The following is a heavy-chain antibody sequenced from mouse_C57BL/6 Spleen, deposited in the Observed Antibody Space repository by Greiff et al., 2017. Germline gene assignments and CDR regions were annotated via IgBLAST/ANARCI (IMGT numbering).Heavy chain of an antibody. Sequence: EVQLQESGTVLARPGASVKMSCKTSGYTFTSYWMHWVKQRPGQGLEWIGAIYPGNSDTSYNQKFKGKAKLTAVTSASTAYMELSSLTNEDSAVYYCTRAQSYDGYPFAYWGQGTLVTVSA. V-gene: IGHV1-5*01. D-gene: IGHD2-3*01. J-gene: IGHJ3*01. CDR3: TRAQSYDGYPFAY. CDR2: IYPGNSDT. CDR1: GYTFTSYW.